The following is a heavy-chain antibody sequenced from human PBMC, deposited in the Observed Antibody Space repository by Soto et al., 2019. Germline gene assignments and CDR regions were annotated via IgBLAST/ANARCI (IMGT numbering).Heavy chain of an antibody. V-gene: IGHV4-34*01. CDR2: INHSGNT. J-gene: IGHJ4*02. CDR3: ARHRQWLYYFDY. D-gene: IGHD6-19*01. Sequence: SETLSLTCAVYGGSFSGHYWTWIRQPPGEGLEWIGEINHSGNTDHNPSLKSRVTISVDTSKNQFSLKVTSVTAADTAVYYCARHRQWLYYFDYWGQGTLVTVSS. CDR1: GGSFSGHY.